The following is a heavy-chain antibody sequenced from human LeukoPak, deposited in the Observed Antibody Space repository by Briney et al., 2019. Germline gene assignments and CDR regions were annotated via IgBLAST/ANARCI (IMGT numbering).Heavy chain of an antibody. Sequence: PETLSLTCTVSGGSISSYYWSWIRQPPGKGLEWIGYIYYSGSTNYNPSLKSRVTISVDTSKNQFSLKLSSVTAADTAVYYCARPNGKGAFDIWGQGTMVTVSS. CDR1: GGSISSYY. CDR2: IYYSGST. CDR3: ARPNGKGAFDI. J-gene: IGHJ3*02. V-gene: IGHV4-59*01. D-gene: IGHD1-1*01.